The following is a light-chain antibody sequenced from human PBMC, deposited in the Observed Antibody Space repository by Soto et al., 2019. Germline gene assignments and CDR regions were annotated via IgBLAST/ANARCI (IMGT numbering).Light chain of an antibody. CDR3: VSFTSSTTYV. CDR2: DVA. Sequence: QSALTQPASVSGSPGQSITVSCTGTNTDVGGYNYVSWYQHRPGKAPRLMIYDVATRPSGVSNRFSGSKSGSTASLIISRLQTEDEADYYCVSFTSSTTYVFGSGTKLTVL. CDR1: NTDVGGYNY. J-gene: IGLJ1*01. V-gene: IGLV2-14*01.